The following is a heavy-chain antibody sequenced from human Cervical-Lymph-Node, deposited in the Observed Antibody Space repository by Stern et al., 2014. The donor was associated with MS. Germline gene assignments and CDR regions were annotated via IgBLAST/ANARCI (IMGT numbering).Heavy chain of an antibody. J-gene: IGHJ4*02. CDR3: ATRGSAYRFGWAY. D-gene: IGHD6-19*01. V-gene: IGHV3-48*01. CDR1: GFSFSEYT. CDR2: IDSSGRTI. Sequence: EVQLVESGGGLVQPGGSLRLSCAASGFSFSEYTMNWVRQAPGQGLEWVAYIDSSGRTIHYADSVEGRFTISRDNAKESLYLQMNSLRAEDTAVYYCATRGSAYRFGWAYWGQGTLVTVSS.